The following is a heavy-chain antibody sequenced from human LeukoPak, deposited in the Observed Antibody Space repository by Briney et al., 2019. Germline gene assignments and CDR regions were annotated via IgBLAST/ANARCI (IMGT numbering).Heavy chain of an antibody. CDR1: GGSISSGDYY. Sequence: SQTLSLTRTVSGGSISSGDYYWSWIRQPPGKGLEWIGYIYYSGSTYYNPSLKSRVTISVDTSKKQLSLKLSSVTAADTAVYYCARVAAGIGFFQHWGQGTLVTVSS. CDR2: IYYSGST. J-gene: IGHJ1*01. CDR3: ARVAAGIGFFQH. V-gene: IGHV4-30-4*01. D-gene: IGHD6-13*01.